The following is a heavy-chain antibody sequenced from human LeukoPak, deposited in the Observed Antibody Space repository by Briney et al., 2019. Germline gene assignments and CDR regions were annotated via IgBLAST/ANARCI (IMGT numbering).Heavy chain of an antibody. CDR3: ARQFIHCSGGSCHTHWFDP. D-gene: IGHD2-15*01. V-gene: IGHV1-8*01. Sequence: GASVKVSCKASGYTFTSYDINWVRQATGQGLEWMGWVNPNSGNTGYAQKFQGRVTMTRNTSISTAYIELSRLRSDDTAVYYCARQFIHCSGGSCHTHWFDPWGQGTLVTVSS. J-gene: IGHJ5*02. CDR2: VNPNSGNT. CDR1: GYTFTSYD.